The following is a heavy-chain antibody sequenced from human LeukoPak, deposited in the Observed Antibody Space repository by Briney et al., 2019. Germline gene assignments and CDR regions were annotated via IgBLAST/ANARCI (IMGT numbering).Heavy chain of an antibody. CDR2: IKEDGGVT. V-gene: IGHV3-7*04. CDR3: GREVPGGATILDY. CDR1: GFTFSSYW. D-gene: IGHD1-26*01. Sequence: GGALRLSCAASGFTFSSYWMRWVRQAPGKGLGWVANIKEDGGVTYYVDSVKGRFTISRDNAKNSLYLQMNSLRADDTAVYYCGREVPGGATILDYWGQGTLVTVSS. J-gene: IGHJ4*02.